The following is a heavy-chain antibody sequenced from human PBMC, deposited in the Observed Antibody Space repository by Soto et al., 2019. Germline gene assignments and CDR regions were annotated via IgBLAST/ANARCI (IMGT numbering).Heavy chain of an antibody. Sequence: EVQLEQSGGGLVQPGGSLRLSCVASRFTFIGYWMSWVRQAPGRGLEWVATIRQDGGQRYYVDSVKGRFTISRVRAKNPLYLQMNGLSVEDTALYCSSTTGGYWGQGILVIVSS. CDR3: STTGGY. V-gene: IGHV3-7*05. CDR2: IRQDGGQR. D-gene: IGHD2-8*02. J-gene: IGHJ4*02. CDR1: RFTFIGYW.